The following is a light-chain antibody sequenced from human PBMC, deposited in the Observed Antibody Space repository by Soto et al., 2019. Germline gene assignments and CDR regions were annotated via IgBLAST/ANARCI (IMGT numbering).Light chain of an antibody. V-gene: IGLV2-11*01. CDR1: GSDVGGYDF. J-gene: IGLJ3*02. Sequence: QLVLTQPRSVSVSPGQSVTISCTGTGSDVGGYDFVSWYQQHPGKAPKLMIFDVNKRPSGVPDRFSGSKSGSTASLTISGLQADDEAVYFCCSYAGPYTAVFGGGTKVTVL. CDR2: DVN. CDR3: CSYAGPYTAV.